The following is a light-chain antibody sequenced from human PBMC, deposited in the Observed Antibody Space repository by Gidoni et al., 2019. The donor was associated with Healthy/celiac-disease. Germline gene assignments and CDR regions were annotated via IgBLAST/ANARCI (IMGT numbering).Light chain of an antibody. V-gene: IGLV3-1*01. CDR2: QDS. CDR1: NSGDKY. Sequence: SYELTQPPSVSVSPGQTASITCSGDNSGDKYACWYQQKPGQYPVLVIYQDSKRPSGIRERFSGSNSGNTATLTSSGTQAMDEADYYCQAWDSSTAHVVFGGGTKLTVL. CDR3: QAWDSSTAHVV. J-gene: IGLJ2*01.